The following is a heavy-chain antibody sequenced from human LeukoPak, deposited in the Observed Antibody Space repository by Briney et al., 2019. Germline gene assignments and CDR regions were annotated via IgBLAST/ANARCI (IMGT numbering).Heavy chain of an antibody. J-gene: IGHJ4*02. CDR1: GFTFSSYG. CDR2: ISGSGGST. CDR3: ARGRGGSSYGSFDH. V-gene: IGHV3-23*01. Sequence: GGSLRLSWAASGFTFSSYGMSWVRQAPGKGMEWVSAISGSGGSTYYADSVKGRFTISRDNSKNTLYLQMNSLRAEDTAVYYCARGRGGSSYGSFDHWGQGTLVTVSS. D-gene: IGHD5-18*01.